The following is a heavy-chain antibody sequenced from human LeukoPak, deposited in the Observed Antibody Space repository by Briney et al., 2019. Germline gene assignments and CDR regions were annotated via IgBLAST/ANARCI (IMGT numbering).Heavy chain of an antibody. D-gene: IGHD1-1*01. CDR2: IRSKAYGGTT. J-gene: IGHJ4*02. Sequence: GGSLRLSCTASGFTFGDYAMSWVRQAPGKGLEWVGFIRSKAYGGTTEYAASVKGRFTISRDDSKSIAYLQMNSLKTEDTAVYYCTRDPRWNWNPVAHFDYWGQGTLVTVSS. V-gene: IGHV3-49*04. CDR1: GFTFGDYA. CDR3: TRDPRWNWNPVAHFDY.